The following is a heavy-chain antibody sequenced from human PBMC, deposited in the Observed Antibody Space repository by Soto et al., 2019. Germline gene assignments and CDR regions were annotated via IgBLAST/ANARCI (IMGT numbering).Heavy chain of an antibody. CDR3: ARAGYGAGSYYPYYYGMDV. Sequence: SQTLSLPCALSGDSVSSNSAAWNWIRQSPSRGLEWLGRTYYRSKWYNDYAVSVKSRITINPDTSKNQFSLQLNSVTPEDTAAYYCARAGYGAGSYYPYYYGMDVWGQGTTVTVSS. CDR1: GDSVSSNSAA. D-gene: IGHD3-10*01. J-gene: IGHJ6*02. V-gene: IGHV6-1*01. CDR2: TYYRSKWYN.